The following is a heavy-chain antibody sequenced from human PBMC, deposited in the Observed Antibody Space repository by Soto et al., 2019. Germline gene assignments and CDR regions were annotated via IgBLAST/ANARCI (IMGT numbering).Heavy chain of an antibody. Sequence: QVQLVQSGAEVKKPGSSVKVSCKASGGTFSSYAINWVRQAPGQGLEWMGGIIPIFGTANYAQKFQGGVTIPADKSTSTGYMDLGSVRSEDRAVYYCAISAWVDDSSGYFYYWGQGTLVTGSS. D-gene: IGHD3-22*01. CDR1: GGTFSSYA. J-gene: IGHJ4*02. CDR3: AISAWVDDSSGYFYY. V-gene: IGHV1-69*06. CDR2: IIPIFGTA.